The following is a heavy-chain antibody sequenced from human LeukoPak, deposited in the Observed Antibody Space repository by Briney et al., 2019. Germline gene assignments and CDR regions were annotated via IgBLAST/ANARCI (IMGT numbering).Heavy chain of an antibody. CDR2: ISGSGGST. V-gene: IGHV3-23*01. Sequence: PGGSLRLSCAASGFTFSSYAMSWDRQAPGKGLEWVSAISGSGGSTYYADAVKGRFTISRDNSKNTLYLQMNSLRAEDTAVYYCARALWFGETFPAYWGQGTLVTVSS. CDR1: GFTFSSYA. CDR3: ARALWFGETFPAY. D-gene: IGHD3-10*01. J-gene: IGHJ4*02.